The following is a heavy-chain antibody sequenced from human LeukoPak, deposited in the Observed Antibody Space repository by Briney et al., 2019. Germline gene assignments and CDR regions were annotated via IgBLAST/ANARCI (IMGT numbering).Heavy chain of an antibody. V-gene: IGHV4-59*08. D-gene: IGHD4-17*01. CDR3: ARQPTTVTTFAFDI. CDR2: IYYSGST. Sequence: SETLSLTCTVSGDTISTNYWSWIRQTPGKGLEWIGYIYYSGSTNCNPSLRSRVTISIDTSKNQFSLRLTSVTAADTAVYYCARQPTTVTTFAFDIWGQGTMVTVSS. CDR1: GDTISTNY. J-gene: IGHJ3*02.